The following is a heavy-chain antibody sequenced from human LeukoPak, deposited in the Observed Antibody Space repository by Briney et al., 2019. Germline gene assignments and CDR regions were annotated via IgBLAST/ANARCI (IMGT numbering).Heavy chain of an antibody. J-gene: IGHJ4*02. V-gene: IGHV4-39*01. CDR2: IYYSGST. D-gene: IGHD4-17*01. CDR3: ARQYHGDYGDYAHLDY. Sequence: PSETLSLTCTVSGGSISSSSYYWGWIRQPPGKGLEWIGSIYYSGSTYYNPSLKSRVTISVDTSKNQFSLKLSSVTAADTAVYYCARQYHGDYGDYAHLDYWGQGTLVTVSS. CDR1: GGSISSSSYY.